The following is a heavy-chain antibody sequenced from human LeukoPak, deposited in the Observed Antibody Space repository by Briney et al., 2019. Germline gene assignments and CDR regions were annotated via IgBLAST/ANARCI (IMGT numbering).Heavy chain of an antibody. J-gene: IGHJ6*02. CDR2: ISGSGGST. V-gene: IGHV3-23*01. D-gene: IGHD6-13*01. Sequence: PGASLRLSCAASGFTFSSYAMSWVRQAPGKGLEWVSAISGSGGSTYYADSVKGRFTISRDNSKNTLYLQMHSLRAEDTAVYYCANPTAAGHYYYYYGMDVCAKGPRSPSP. CDR1: GFTFSSYA. CDR3: ANPTAAGHYYYYYGMDV.